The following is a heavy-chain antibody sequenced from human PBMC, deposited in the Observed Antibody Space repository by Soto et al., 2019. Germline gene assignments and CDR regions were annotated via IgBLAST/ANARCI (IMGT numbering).Heavy chain of an antibody. CDR2: INPSGGST. CDR3: ARTITMVRGVMSDAFDI. J-gene: IGHJ3*02. Sequence: ASVKVSCKASGYTFTSYYMHWVRQAPGQGLEWMGIINPSGGSTSYAQKFQGRVTMTRDTSTSTVYMELSSLRSEDTAVYYCARTITMVRGVMSDAFDIWGQGTMVTV. CDR1: GYTFTSYY. D-gene: IGHD3-10*01. V-gene: IGHV1-46*01.